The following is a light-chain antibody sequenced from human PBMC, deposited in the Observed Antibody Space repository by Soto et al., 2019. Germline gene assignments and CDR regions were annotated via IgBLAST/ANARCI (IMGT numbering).Light chain of an antibody. CDR2: YVS. V-gene: IGKV2-30*01. CDR3: MQGTHWPLT. CDR1: QSLVSSGGNTY. Sequence: DVVMTQSPLSLPVTLGQPASISCRSSQSLVSSGGNTYLNWFQQRPGQSPRRLIYYVSNRDSGVPDRFSGSGSGTDFTLRISRVEAEDVGVYYCMQGTHWPLTFGPGTKVDIK. J-gene: IGKJ3*01.